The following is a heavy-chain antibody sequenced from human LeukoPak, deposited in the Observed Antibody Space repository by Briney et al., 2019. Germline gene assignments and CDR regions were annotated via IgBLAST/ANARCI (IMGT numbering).Heavy chain of an antibody. CDR3: AITGYSSSARRPGFDY. CDR2: IYYSGST. Sequence: PSETLSLTCTVSGGSISSYYWSWIRQPPGKGLEWIGYIYYSGSTNYNPSLKSRVTISVDTSKNQFSLKLSSVTAADTAVYYCAITGYSSSARRPGFDYWGQGTLVTVSS. V-gene: IGHV4-59*08. D-gene: IGHD6-13*01. J-gene: IGHJ4*02. CDR1: GGSISSYY.